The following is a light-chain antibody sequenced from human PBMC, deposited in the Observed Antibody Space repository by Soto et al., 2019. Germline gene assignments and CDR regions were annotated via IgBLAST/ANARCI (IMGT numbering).Light chain of an antibody. J-gene: IGKJ4*01. CDR1: QGISSR. CDR2: AAS. CDR3: QQGNSFPLT. V-gene: IGKV1-12*01. Sequence: DIQMTQSPSSVSASVGDRVTITCRASQGISSRLAWYQQKPGKAPNLLIYAASNLQSGVPSRFRWSGSESDFTLTIGSLQPEDFATYHCQQGNSFPLTFGGGTKVEIK.